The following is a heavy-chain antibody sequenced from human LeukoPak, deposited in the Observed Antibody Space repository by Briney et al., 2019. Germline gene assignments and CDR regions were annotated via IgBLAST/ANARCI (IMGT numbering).Heavy chain of an antibody. CDR2: IYYDGSNE. Sequence: RGSLRVSRAASGFYCRTYAMHWVCQAPGKGLEWVAIIYYDGSNENYAGSVKGRFTISRDNSKNTLFLQMNSLRAEDAALYFCARHGYDRSGPDVWGEGKPGSVSS. V-gene: IGHV3-33*01. J-gene: IGHJ6*04. CDR3: ARHGYDRSGPDV. D-gene: IGHD3-9*01. CDR1: GFYCRTYA.